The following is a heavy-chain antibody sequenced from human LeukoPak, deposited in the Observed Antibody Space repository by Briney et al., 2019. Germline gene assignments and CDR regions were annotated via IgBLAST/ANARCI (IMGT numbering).Heavy chain of an antibody. CDR2: IRYDGSNK. V-gene: IGHV3-30*02. J-gene: IGHJ4*02. CDR3: AKDRGGGFGEFYFDY. D-gene: IGHD3-10*01. CDR1: GFTFSSYG. Sequence: PGGSLRLSCAASGFTFSSYGMHWVRQAPGKGLEWVAFIRYDGSNKYYADSVKGRFTISRDNSKNTLYLQMNSLRAEDTAVYYCAKDRGGGFGEFYFDYWGQGTLVTVSS.